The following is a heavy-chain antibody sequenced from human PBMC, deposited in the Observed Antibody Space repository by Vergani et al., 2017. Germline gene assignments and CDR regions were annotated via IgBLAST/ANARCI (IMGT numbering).Heavy chain of an antibody. Sequence: QVQLQESDPGLLKTSQTLSLTCTISGGSFSDDTHYWGFIRQPPGKGLEWIGSISSSGSPYYNPTLKSRLAFSVDTSKNLFSLRLKSVTATDTGMYYCARPVGPSAIADGYHVWGQGTMVTVS. CDR1: GGSFSDDTHY. CDR3: ARPVGPSAIADGYHV. J-gene: IGHJ3*01. D-gene: IGHD3-10*01. CDR2: ISSSGSP. V-gene: IGHV4-39*02.